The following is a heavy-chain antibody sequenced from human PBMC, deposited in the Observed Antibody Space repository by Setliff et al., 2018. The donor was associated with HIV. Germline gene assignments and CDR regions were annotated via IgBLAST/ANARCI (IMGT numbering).Heavy chain of an antibody. Sequence: PSETLSLTCAASGYSINSGFSRAWIRQPPGQGPQWIGSIYQSGSIYYNPSLQSRVTISVDSSKNQFSLNLFSVTAADTAVYYWARPRRVRSRAWYWFDIWGQGTLATVSS. CDR3: ARPRRVRSRAWYWFDI. CDR1: GYSINSGFS. V-gene: IGHV4-38-2*01. D-gene: IGHD6-19*01. J-gene: IGHJ5*02. CDR2: IYQSGSI.